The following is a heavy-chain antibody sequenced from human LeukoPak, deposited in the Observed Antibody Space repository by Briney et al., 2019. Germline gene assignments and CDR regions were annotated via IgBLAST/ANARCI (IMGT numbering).Heavy chain of an antibody. CDR3: ATRGITGTTSLSY. V-gene: IGHV1-24*01. CDR2: FDPEDGET. Sequence: ASVKVSCMVSGYTLTELSMHWVRQAPGKGLEWMGGFDPEDGETIYAQKFQGRVTMTEDTSTDTAYIELSSLRSEDTAVYYCATRGITGTTSLSYWGQGTLVTVSS. D-gene: IGHD1-7*01. J-gene: IGHJ4*02. CDR1: GYTLTELS.